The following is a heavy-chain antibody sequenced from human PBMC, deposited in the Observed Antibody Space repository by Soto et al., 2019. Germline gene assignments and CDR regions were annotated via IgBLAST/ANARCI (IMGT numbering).Heavy chain of an antibody. CDR1: GFSLSNARMG. D-gene: IGHD3-22*01. Sequence: QVTLKESGPVLVKPTETLTLTCTVSGFSLSNARMGVSWIRQPPGKALEWLAHIFSNDEKSYSTSLKSRLTIPNHTSKSQVVLTMTNTDPVDTATYYCARILHYDSSGYYSPHFDYWGQGTLVTVSS. CDR3: ARILHYDSSGYYSPHFDY. J-gene: IGHJ4*02. CDR2: IFSNDEK. V-gene: IGHV2-26*01.